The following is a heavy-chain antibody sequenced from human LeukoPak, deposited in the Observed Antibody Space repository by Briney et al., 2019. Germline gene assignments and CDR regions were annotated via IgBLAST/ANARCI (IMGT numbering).Heavy chain of an antibody. Sequence: GGSLRLSCAASGFTFSSYSMNWVRQAPGEGLEWVSSISSSSSYIYYADSVKGRFTISRDNAKNSLYLQMNSLRAEDTAVYYCARAAVAGSIIYWGQGTLVTVSS. CDR1: GFTFSSYS. CDR3: ARAAVAGSIIY. J-gene: IGHJ4*02. D-gene: IGHD6-19*01. V-gene: IGHV3-21*01. CDR2: ISSSSSYI.